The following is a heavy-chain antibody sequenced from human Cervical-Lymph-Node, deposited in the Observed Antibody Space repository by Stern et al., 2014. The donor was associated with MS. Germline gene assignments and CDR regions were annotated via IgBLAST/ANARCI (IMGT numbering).Heavy chain of an antibody. CDR1: GFTFSYYA. Sequence: EVQLVESGGGLAQPGGSLRLSCAATGFTFSYYAMSWVRQAPGKGLEWVSGIGGSGGSTYYADSVKGRFPISRDNSKNTLYLQMNSLRAEDTAVYYCAKDPGDYWGQGTLVTVSS. J-gene: IGHJ4*02. CDR3: AKDPGDY. CDR2: IGGSGGST. V-gene: IGHV3-23*04.